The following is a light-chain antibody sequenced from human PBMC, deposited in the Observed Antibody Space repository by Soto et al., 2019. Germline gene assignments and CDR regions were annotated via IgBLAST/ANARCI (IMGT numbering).Light chain of an antibody. CDR3: QQYTTSPFT. V-gene: IGKV3-20*01. CDR1: QSVGSNY. Sequence: IVLTQSPGTLSLSPGERATLSCRASQSVGSNYLAWYQQKPGQAPRLLIYGASSRATGIPDRCSGSGVGKDFTLTISRLEPEDFALYYCQQYTTSPFTFGPGTKVDIK. J-gene: IGKJ3*01. CDR2: GAS.